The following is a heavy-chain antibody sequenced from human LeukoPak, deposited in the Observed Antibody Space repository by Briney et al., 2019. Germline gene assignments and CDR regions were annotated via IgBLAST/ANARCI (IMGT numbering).Heavy chain of an antibody. CDR3: ARDRPGSGGFDL. Sequence: TGGSLRLSCAASGFTFSSYWMHWVRQAPGKGLVWVSRINSDGSSTSYADSVKGRFTISRDNAKNTLYLQMNSLRAEDTAMYYCARDRPGSGGFDLWGRGTLVTVSS. D-gene: IGHD2-15*01. CDR1: GFTFSSYW. CDR2: INSDGSST. J-gene: IGHJ2*01. V-gene: IGHV3-74*01.